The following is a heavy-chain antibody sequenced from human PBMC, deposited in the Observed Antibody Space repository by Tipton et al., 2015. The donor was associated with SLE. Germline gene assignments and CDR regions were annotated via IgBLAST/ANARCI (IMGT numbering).Heavy chain of an antibody. J-gene: IGHJ4*02. CDR1: GGSISSSSYY. Sequence: TLSLTCTVPGGSISSSSYYWSWIRQPPGKGLEWIGSIYYSGSTYYNPSLKSRVTISVDTSKNQFSLKLSSVTAADTAVYYCARDIAAAGTYYFDYWGQGTLVTVSS. CDR3: ARDIAAAGTYYFDY. D-gene: IGHD6-13*01. V-gene: IGHV4-39*07. CDR2: IYYSGST.